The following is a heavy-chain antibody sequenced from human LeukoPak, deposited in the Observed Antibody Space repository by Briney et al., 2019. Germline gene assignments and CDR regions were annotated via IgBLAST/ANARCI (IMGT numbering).Heavy chain of an antibody. CDR3: ARVTAAAGPVDY. Sequence: SETLSLTCAVYGGSFSGYYWSWIRQPPGKGLEWIGEINHSGSTNYNPSLKSRVTISVDTSKNQFSLKLSSVTAADTAVYYCARVTAAAGPVDYWGQGTLVTVSS. V-gene: IGHV4-34*01. CDR2: INHSGST. CDR1: GGSFSGYY. J-gene: IGHJ4*02. D-gene: IGHD6-13*01.